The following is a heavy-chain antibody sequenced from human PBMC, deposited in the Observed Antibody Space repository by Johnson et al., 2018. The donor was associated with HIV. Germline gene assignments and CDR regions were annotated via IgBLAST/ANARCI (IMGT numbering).Heavy chain of an antibody. V-gene: IGHV3-20*04. D-gene: IGHD5-18*01. CDR2: INWNGGTT. CDR1: GFTFDEYG. Sequence: VQLLESGGGVVRPGGSLRLSCAASGFTFDEYGMSWVRQVTGKGLGWVSGINWNGGTTASADSVKRRFTISRDNPKNSLHLQMNRRRAEDTALYYCGGRIQRWDAFDIWGQGTMVTVSS. J-gene: IGHJ3*02. CDR3: GGRIQRWDAFDI.